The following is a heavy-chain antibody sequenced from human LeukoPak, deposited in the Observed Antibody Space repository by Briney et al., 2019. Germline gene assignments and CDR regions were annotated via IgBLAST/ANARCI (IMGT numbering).Heavy chain of an antibody. CDR3: ARAGYCGDAGCRGGSAFDV. D-gene: IGHD2-21*01. CDR1: GHTFTGYY. Sequence: ASVKVTCKASGHTFTGYYMHWVRQAPGQGLECMGWISAYNGDTRYAQILQGRFTVTTDTSTSTAYMELRSLTYDDTAVYYCARAGYCGDAGCRGGSAFDVWGQGTMVTVSS. J-gene: IGHJ3*01. V-gene: IGHV1-18*04. CDR2: ISAYNGDT.